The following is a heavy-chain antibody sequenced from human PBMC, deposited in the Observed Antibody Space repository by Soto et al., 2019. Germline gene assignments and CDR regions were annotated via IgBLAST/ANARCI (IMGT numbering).Heavy chain of an antibody. V-gene: IGHV4-34*01. CDR1: VGSFSGYY. J-gene: IGHJ6*02. CDR3: ARGPRGYSSGWYPNYYYYGMDV. Sequence: PSETLSLTCAVYVGSFSGYYWSWIRQPPGKGLEWIGEINHSGSTNYNPSLKSRVTISVDTSKNQFSLKLSSVTAADTAVYYCARGPRGYSSGWYPNYYYYGMDVWGQGTTVTVSS. D-gene: IGHD6-19*01. CDR2: INHSGST.